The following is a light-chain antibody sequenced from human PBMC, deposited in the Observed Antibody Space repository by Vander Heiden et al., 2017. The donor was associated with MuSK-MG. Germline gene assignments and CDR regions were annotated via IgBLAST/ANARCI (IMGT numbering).Light chain of an antibody. CDR2: GAS. V-gene: IGKV3-20*01. Sequence: EIVLTQSPGTLPLPPGERATRSCRASQSVSSSYLAWDQQKPGQAPRLLIYGASSRATGIPDRFSGSGCGTDFTLTISRREPEDFAVYYCQQYDSKPYIFTFGHGTKVEIK. J-gene: IGKJ3*01. CDR1: QSVSSSY. CDR3: QQYDSKPYIFT.